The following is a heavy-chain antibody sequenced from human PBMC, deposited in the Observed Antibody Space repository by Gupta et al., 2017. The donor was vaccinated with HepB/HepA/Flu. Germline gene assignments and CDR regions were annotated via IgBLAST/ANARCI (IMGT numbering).Heavy chain of an antibody. J-gene: IGHJ4*02. CDR1: GFTFSSYS. CDR2: ISSSSSYI. V-gene: IGHV3-21*01. Sequence: EVQLVESGGGLVKPGGSVRLSCAASGFTFSSYSMNWVRQAPGKGLEWVSSISSSSSYIYYADSVKGRFTISRDNAKNSLYLQMNSLRAEDTAVYYCARGGESGSWDFDYWGQGTLVTVSS. CDR3: ARGGESGSWDFDY. D-gene: IGHD1-26*01.